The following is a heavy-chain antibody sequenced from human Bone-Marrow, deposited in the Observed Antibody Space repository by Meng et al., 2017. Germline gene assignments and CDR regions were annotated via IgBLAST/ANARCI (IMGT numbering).Heavy chain of an antibody. CDR2: TYYRSKWYN. CDR1: GDSVSSNSAA. Sequence: QISSHIRAIFGDSVSSNSAALNWLRQSPSRGLEWLGRTYYRSKWYNDYAVSVKSRITINPDTSKNQFSLQLNSVTPEDTAVYYCARDGITLVRGVITIYWYFDLWGHGTLVTVSS. CDR3: ARDGITLVRGVITIYWYFDL. V-gene: IGHV6-1*01. J-gene: IGHJ2*01. D-gene: IGHD3-10*01.